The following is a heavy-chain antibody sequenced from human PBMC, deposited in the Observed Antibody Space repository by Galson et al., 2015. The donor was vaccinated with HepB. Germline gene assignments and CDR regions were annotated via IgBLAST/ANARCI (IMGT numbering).Heavy chain of an antibody. D-gene: IGHD2-8*01. CDR1: FTFSNHG. CDR2: ISSGGGTQ. Sequence: FTFSNHGIHWVRQAPGKGLEWVAVISSGGGTQYLADSVRGRVTLSRDNPKNTVYLQMNSLGAEDAAVYYSAKEIMVHAGDWYFDLWGRGTLVTVSS. J-gene: IGHJ2*01. CDR3: AKEIMVHAGDWYFDL. V-gene: IGHV3-30*18.